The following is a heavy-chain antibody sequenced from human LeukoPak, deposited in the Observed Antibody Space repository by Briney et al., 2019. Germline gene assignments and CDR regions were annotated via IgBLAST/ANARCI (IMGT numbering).Heavy chain of an antibody. D-gene: IGHD3-10*01. J-gene: IGHJ4*02. V-gene: IGHV3-33*01. CDR2: IWYDGSKK. Sequence: GGSLRLSCAASGFTFSSYAMSLVRQAPGKGLEWVAVIWYDGSKKFYGDSVKGRFTVSRDTSENTMYLQMNTLRAEDTAVYYCARDGGSGIDYWGQGTLVTVYS. CDR3: ARDGGSGIDY. CDR1: GFTFSSYA.